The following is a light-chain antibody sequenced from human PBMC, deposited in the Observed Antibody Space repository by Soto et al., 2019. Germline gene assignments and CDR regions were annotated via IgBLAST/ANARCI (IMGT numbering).Light chain of an antibody. CDR3: QQYRET. V-gene: IGKV1-5*01. CDR2: DAS. J-gene: IGKJ1*01. Sequence: DIQMTQSPSTLSASVGDRVTITCRASQSISSWLAWYQQKPGKAPKLLIYDASSLESGVPSRFSGSGSGTEFTLTISSLQPDDFATYYCQQYRETFGQGTKVDI. CDR1: QSISSW.